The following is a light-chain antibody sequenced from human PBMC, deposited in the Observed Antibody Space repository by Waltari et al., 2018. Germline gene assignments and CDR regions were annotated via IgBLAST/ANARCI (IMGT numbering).Light chain of an antibody. Sequence: EIVLTQSPATLSLSPGERATLSSRASPGVSSDLAWYQQKPGQAPRPLISDASNRDTGIPARFSGSGSGTDFNLNFSCLEPEDFAVYDCQQRSIWLSITFCQGTRLEIK. V-gene: IGKV3-11*01. CDR1: PGVSSD. CDR2: DAS. CDR3: QQRSIWLSIT. J-gene: IGKJ5*01.